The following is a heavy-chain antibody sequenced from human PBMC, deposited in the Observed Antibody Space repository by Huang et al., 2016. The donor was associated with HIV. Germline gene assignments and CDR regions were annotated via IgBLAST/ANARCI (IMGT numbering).Heavy chain of an antibody. CDR1: GFTFSSYA. J-gene: IGHJ4*02. V-gene: IGHV3-30-3*01. Sequence: QVQLVESGGGVVKPGRSLRLSCAASGFTFSSYAMHWVRQTPGKGLECVAIISDDRSNKTYAAAVKGRFTISRDNSKNTLYLQMNSLGAEDTAVYYCARLLAAAARGFDYWGQGTLVTVSS. CDR2: ISDDRSNK. D-gene: IGHD6-13*01. CDR3: ARLLAAAARGFDY.